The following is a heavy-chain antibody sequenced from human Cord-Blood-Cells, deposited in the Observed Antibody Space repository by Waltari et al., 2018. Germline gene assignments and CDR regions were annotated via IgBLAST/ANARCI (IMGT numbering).Heavy chain of an antibody. CDR1: GGSISSSNW. J-gene: IGHJ3*02. CDR3: ARDRVYYDILTGYYDAFDI. Sequence: QVQLQESGPGLVKPSGTLSLTCAVSGGSISSSNWWRWVRQPPGTGLEWIGEIYHSGSTNYNPSLKSRVTISVDKSKNQFSLKLSSVTAADTAVYYCARDRVYYDILTGYYDAFDIWGQGTMVTVSS. D-gene: IGHD3-9*01. V-gene: IGHV4-4*02. CDR2: IYHSGST.